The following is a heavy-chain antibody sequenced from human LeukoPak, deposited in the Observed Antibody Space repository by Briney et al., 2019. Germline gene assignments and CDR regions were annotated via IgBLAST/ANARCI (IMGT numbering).Heavy chain of an antibody. CDR2: INPSGGST. Sequence: ASVKVSCKASGYTFTSYYMHWVRQAPGQGLEWMGIINPSGGSTSYAQKFQGRVTMTRDTSTRTVYMELRSLRSDDTAVYYCARDPLGWDGSGYYYGGLDSWGQGTMVIVS. J-gene: IGHJ5*01. CDR1: GYTFTSYY. V-gene: IGHV1-46*01. D-gene: IGHD3-22*01. CDR3: ARDPLGWDGSGYYYGGLDS.